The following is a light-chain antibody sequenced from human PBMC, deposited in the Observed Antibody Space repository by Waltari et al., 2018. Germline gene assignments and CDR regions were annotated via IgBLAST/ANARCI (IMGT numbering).Light chain of an antibody. CDR3: ASWDDSLNDWV. Sequence: QSVLTQPPSVSATPGQRVTISCSGGDSNIGSNTVNWYQQLPGTAPKLLVFGVNERPSGVPHRFSGSKSGTSASLSISWLQSEDEADYYCASWDDSLNDWVFGGGTKLTVL. V-gene: IGLV1-44*01. CDR1: DSNIGSNT. J-gene: IGLJ3*02. CDR2: GVN.